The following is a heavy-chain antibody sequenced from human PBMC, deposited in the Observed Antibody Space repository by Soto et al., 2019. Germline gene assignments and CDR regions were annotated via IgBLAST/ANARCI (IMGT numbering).Heavy chain of an antibody. CDR2: INAGNGAT. CDR3: ARGVQFTNY. Sequence: QVQLVQSGAEVKQPGASVKVSCKASGYTFTSYAIHWVRQASGQGLEWVGWINAGNGATKYSQNLQDRVTITRDTSASTAYMELSSLKSEDTAVYYCARGVQFTNYWGQGTLVTVSS. CDR1: GYTFTSYA. J-gene: IGHJ4*02. V-gene: IGHV1-3*01.